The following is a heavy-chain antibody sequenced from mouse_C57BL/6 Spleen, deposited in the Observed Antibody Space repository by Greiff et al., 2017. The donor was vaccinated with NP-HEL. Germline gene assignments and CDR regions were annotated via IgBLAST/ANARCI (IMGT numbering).Heavy chain of an antibody. J-gene: IGHJ4*01. D-gene: IGHD2-4*01. CDR1: GFTFSSYA. Sequence: EVQLVESGGGLVKPGGSLKLSCAASGFTFSSYAMSWVRQTPEKRLEWVATISDGGSYTYYPDNVKGRFTISRDTAKNNLYLQMSHLKSEDTAMYYCARDRGYYDYDGYAMDYWGQGTSVTVSS. CDR2: ISDGGSYT. CDR3: ARDRGYYDYDGYAMDY. V-gene: IGHV5-4*01.